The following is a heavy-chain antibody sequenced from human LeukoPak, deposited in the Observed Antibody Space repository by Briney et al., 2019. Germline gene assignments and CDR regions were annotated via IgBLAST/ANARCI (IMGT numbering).Heavy chain of an antibody. CDR2: ISSSSSYR. CDR3: ARNRAAAGPYYFDY. D-gene: IGHD6-13*01. Sequence: AGSLTLSCAASGFTFSSYSMNWVRQAPGKGLEWVSSISSSSSYRYYADSAKGRFTISRDNAKNSLYLQMNSLRAEDTAVYYCARNRAAAGPYYFDYWGQGTLVTVSS. V-gene: IGHV3-21*01. CDR1: GFTFSSYS. J-gene: IGHJ4*02.